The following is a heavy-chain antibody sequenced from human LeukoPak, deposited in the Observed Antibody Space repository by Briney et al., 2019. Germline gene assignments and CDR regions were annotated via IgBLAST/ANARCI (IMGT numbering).Heavy chain of an antibody. Sequence: SETLSLTCTVSGGSISSSSYYWGWIRQPPGKGLEWIGSIYYSGSTYYNPSLKSRVTISVDTSKNQFSLKLSSVTAADTAVYYCARAPGKWSPSWFDPWGQGTLVTVSS. CDR1: GGSISSSSYY. J-gene: IGHJ5*02. CDR2: IYYSGST. D-gene: IGHD2-15*01. V-gene: IGHV4-39*07. CDR3: ARAPGKWSPSWFDP.